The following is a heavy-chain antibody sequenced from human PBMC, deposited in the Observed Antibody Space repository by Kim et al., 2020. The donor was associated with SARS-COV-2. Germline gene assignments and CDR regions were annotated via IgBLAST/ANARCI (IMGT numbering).Heavy chain of an antibody. D-gene: IGHD2-2*01. Sequence: GGSLRLSCAASGFTFSSYSMNWVRQAPGKGLEWVSSISSSSSYIYYADSVKGRFTISRDNAKNSLYLQMNSLRAEDTAVYYCARVGGDLDCSSTSCQDYWGQGTLVTVSS. CDR1: GFTFSSYS. CDR2: ISSSSSYI. V-gene: IGHV3-21*01. J-gene: IGHJ4*02. CDR3: ARVGGDLDCSSTSCQDY.